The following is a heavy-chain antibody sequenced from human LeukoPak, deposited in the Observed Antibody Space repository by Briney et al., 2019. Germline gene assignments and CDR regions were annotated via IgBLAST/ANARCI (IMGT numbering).Heavy chain of an antibody. J-gene: IGHJ3*02. V-gene: IGHV1-18*04. D-gene: IGHD2-2*01. CDR1: GYTFTSYG. CDR3: ARVCSSTSCYAEGAFDI. CDR2: ISAYNGNT. Sequence: ASVKVSCKASGYTFTSYGISWVRQAPGQGLEWMGWISAYNGNTNYAQKLQGRVTMTTDTSTSTAYMELRSLRSDDTAVYYCARVCSSTSCYAEGAFDIWGLGTMVTVSS.